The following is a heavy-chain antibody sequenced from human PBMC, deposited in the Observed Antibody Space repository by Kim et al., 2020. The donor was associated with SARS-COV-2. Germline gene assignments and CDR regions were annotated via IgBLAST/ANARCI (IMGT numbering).Heavy chain of an antibody. J-gene: IGHJ6*04. V-gene: IGHV1-46*01. CDR3: ATFGVADALDV. D-gene: IGHD3-16*01. Sequence: SYAQKFQGRVTMTRDTSTSTVYMELSSLGSEDTAVYYCATFGVADALDVWGKGTTVTVSS.